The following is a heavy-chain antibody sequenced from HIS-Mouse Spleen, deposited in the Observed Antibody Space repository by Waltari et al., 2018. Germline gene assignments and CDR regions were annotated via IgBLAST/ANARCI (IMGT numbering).Heavy chain of an antibody. J-gene: IGHJ2*01. CDR2: IYYSGST. D-gene: IGHD6-13*01. Sequence: QLQLQESVPGLVKPSETLSLHCPVSGGPIRSRSYYWGGIRQPPGKGLEWLGSIYYSGSTYYNPSLKSRVTISVDTSKNQFSLKLSSVTAADTAVYYCAREIPYSSSWYDWYFDLWGRGTLVTVSS. CDR3: AREIPYSSSWYDWYFDL. CDR1: GGPIRSRSYY. V-gene: IGHV4-39*07.